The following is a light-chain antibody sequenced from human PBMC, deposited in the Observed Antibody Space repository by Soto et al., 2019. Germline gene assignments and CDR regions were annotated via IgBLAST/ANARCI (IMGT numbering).Light chain of an antibody. Sequence: QSALTQPASVSGSPGQSITISCTGTSSDIGTYNLVSWYQQHPRKAPKLMIYEVNKRPSGVSDRFSGSKSGNTASLTISGLQAEDEADYYCCSYAGSRTLYVFGTGTKVTVL. V-gene: IGLV2-23*02. J-gene: IGLJ1*01. CDR1: SSDIGTYNL. CDR2: EVN. CDR3: CSYAGSRTLYV.